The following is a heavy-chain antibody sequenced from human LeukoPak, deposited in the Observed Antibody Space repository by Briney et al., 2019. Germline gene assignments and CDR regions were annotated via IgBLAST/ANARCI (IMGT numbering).Heavy chain of an antibody. CDR2: IAGSSGYI. Sequence: SGGSLRLSCAASGFTFSSYTMNWVRQAPGKGLECVSSIAGSSGYISYADSVKGRFTISRDNAKKSLYLQMTSLTAEDTAVYYCARDRGAYCGGDCYLGFDYWGRGTLVTVSS. J-gene: IGHJ4*01. V-gene: IGHV3-21*01. CDR3: ARDRGAYCGGDCYLGFDY. D-gene: IGHD2-21*02. CDR1: GFTFSSYT.